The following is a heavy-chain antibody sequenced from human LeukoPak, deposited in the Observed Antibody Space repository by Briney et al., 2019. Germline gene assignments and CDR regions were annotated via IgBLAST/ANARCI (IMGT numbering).Heavy chain of an antibody. CDR3: ARVGGVPATAMHIYYFDY. CDR2: IYYSGST. V-gene: IGHV4-59*01. Sequence: SETLSLTCTVSGGSISSYYWSWIRQPPGKGLEWIGYIYYSGSTNCNPSLKSRVTISVDTSKNQFSLKLSSVTAADTAVYYCARVGGVPATAMHIYYFDYWGQGTLVTVSS. CDR1: GGSISSYY. D-gene: IGHD2-2*01. J-gene: IGHJ4*02.